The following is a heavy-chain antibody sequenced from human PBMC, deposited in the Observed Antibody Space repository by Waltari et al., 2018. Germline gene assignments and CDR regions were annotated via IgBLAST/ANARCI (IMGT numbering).Heavy chain of an antibody. D-gene: IGHD2-8*02. CDR3: AKSLYTGSVSYMLTDV. CDR1: GYSISSAYF. Sequence: QVQLQESGPGLVKPSETLSLTCTVSGYSISSAYFWGWIRQPPGKGLEWIGSFHHSGSAYYNPSLQSRVTISVDTTRGQVSLKLSSVTAADTAVYYCAKSLYTGSVSYMLTDVWGLGTLVTVSS. J-gene: IGHJ4*02. V-gene: IGHV4-38-2*02. CDR2: FHHSGSA.